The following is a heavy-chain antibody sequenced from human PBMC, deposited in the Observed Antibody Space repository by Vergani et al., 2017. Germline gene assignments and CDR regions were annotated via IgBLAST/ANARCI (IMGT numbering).Heavy chain of an antibody. D-gene: IGHD6-13*01. CDR1: VGSISSSSYY. Sequence: QLQLQESGPGLVKPSETLSLTCTVSVGSISSSSYYWGWIRQPPGKGLEWIGCIYYSGSTNYNPSLKSRVTISIDTSKNQFSMKLSSVTAADTAVYYCAGHGRYSGSWFDYWGQGTLVTVSS. V-gene: IGHV4-39*01. J-gene: IGHJ4*02. CDR3: AGHGRYSGSWFDY. CDR2: IYYSGST.